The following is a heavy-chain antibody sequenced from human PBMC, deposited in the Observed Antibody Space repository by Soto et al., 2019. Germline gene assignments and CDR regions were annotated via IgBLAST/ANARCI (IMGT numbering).Heavy chain of an antibody. CDR1: GYTFTGYY. D-gene: IGHD3-10*01. V-gene: IGHV1-2*04. Sequence: ASVKVSCKASGYTFTGYYMHWVRQAPGQGLEWKGWINPNSGGTNYAQKFQGWVTMTRDTSISTAYMELSRLRSDDTAVYYCARDTYYYGSGSYQPGNYYYGMDVWGQGTTVTVS. J-gene: IGHJ6*02. CDR3: ARDTYYYGSGSYQPGNYYYGMDV. CDR2: INPNSGGT.